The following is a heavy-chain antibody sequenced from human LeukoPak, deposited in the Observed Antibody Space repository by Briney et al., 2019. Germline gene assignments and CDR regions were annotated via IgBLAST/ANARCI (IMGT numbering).Heavy chain of an antibody. D-gene: IGHD6-13*01. Sequence: PSETLSLTCTVSGGSISSYYWSWLRQPPGKGLEWIGYIYYSGSTNYNPSLKSRVTISVDTSKNQFSLKLSSVTAADTAVYYCARSSAAGTPDWFDPWGQGTLVTVSS. CDR2: IYYSGST. CDR3: ARSSAAGTPDWFDP. V-gene: IGHV4-59*01. J-gene: IGHJ5*02. CDR1: GGSISSYY.